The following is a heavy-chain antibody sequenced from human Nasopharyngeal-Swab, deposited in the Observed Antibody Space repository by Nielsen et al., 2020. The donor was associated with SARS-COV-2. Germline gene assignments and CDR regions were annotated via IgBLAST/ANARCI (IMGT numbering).Heavy chain of an antibody. CDR3: AKLAVTVYWYFDV. CDR2: ISDGGDST. Sequence: GGSLRLSCAASGFSFSTYAMSWVRLAPGKGLEWVSRISDGGDSTFYADSVKGRFTISRDNSENTLYLQMSSLRADDTAVYYCAKLAVTVYWYFDVWGPGTLLTVSS. CDR1: GFSFSTYA. J-gene: IGHJ2*01. V-gene: IGHV3-23*01.